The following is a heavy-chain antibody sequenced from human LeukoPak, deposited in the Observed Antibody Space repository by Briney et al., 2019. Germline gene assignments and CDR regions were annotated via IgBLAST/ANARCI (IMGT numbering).Heavy chain of an antibody. CDR3: AKAEGYDILTGLDY. CDR1: GFTFSSYA. V-gene: IGHV3-23*01. Sequence: GSLRLSCATSGFTFSSYAMSWVRQAPGKGLEWVSGIGASGGSTYYADSVKGRFTISRDNSKNTLYLQMNSLRTEDTAVYYCAKAEGYDILTGLDYWGQGTLVTVSS. D-gene: IGHD3-9*01. J-gene: IGHJ4*02. CDR2: IGASGGST.